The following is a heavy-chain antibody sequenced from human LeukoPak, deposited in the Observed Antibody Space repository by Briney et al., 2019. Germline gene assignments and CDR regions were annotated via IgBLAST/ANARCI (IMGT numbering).Heavy chain of an antibody. D-gene: IGHD3-10*01. CDR3: ARQFDDPYGPPFTGFLKNWFDP. V-gene: IGHV1-2*02. Sequence: ASVNVSCKASGYTFTFYYMHWVRQAPGQGLEWMGWINPNSGGTNYAQKFQGRVTMTRDTSISTAYMELSRLRSDDTAVYYCARQFDDPYGPPFTGFLKNWFDPWGQGTLVTASS. CDR1: GYTFTFYY. J-gene: IGHJ5*02. CDR2: INPNSGGT.